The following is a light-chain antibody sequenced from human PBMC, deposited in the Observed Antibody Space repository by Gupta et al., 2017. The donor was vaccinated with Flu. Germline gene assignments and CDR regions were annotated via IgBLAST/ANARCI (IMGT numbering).Light chain of an antibody. CDR3: RPCEHWSWA. J-gene: IGKJ1*01. Sequence: DVVMNQSPLSLPVTLGQPSSIPCRSSQGLVYSVGKTYLHWFQQRPGQSPRCLNDLVSHRESGVPDRFVGSGSGTDFSLKISRVEAEYVGCYYCRPCEHWSWAFGQGTKVEIK. V-gene: IGKV2-30*01. CDR2: LVS. CDR1: QGLVYSVGKTY.